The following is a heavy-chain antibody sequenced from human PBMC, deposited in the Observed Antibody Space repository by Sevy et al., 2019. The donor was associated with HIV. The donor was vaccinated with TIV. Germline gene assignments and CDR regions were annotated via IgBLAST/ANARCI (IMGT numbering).Heavy chain of an antibody. J-gene: IGHJ4*02. CDR1: GFSFSDYY. D-gene: IGHD1-1*01. V-gene: IGHV3-11*06. Sequence: GGSLRLSCAVSGFSFSDYYMSWIRQAPGKGLEWVSDISSRSTYIKYADSGKGRFTISRDNAKNSLSLQMNSLRADDTAVYYCARERNTYGQGYFDYWGQGTLVTVSS. CDR2: ISSRSTYI. CDR3: ARERNTYGQGYFDY.